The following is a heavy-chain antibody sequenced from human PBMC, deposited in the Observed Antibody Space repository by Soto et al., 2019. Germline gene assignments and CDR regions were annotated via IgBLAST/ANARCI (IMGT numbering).Heavy chain of an antibody. J-gene: IGHJ4*02. CDR1: GFTFSSYW. V-gene: IGHV3-74*01. CDR3: ASGTVGSAIED. Sequence: SLRLSCAASGFTFSSYWMHWVRQAPGKGLVWVSRINSDGSSTSYADSVKGRFTISRDNAKNTLYLQMNSLRAEDTAVYYCASGTVGSAIEDWGQGTRVTVSS. D-gene: IGHD1-1*01. CDR2: INSDGSST.